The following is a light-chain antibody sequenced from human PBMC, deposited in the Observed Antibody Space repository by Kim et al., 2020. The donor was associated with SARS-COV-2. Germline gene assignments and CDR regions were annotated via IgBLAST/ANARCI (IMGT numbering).Light chain of an antibody. CDR1: QSVGSN. CDR3: QQYNSWPPIT. J-gene: IGKJ5*01. Sequence: EIVMTQSPATLPVSPGERATLSCRASQSVGSNLAWYQQKPGQAPRLLIDGASTRATGTPARFSGSGSGTEFTLTISSLQSEDFAVYYWQQYNSWPPITIGQGTQLEIK. V-gene: IGKV3-15*01. CDR2: GAS.